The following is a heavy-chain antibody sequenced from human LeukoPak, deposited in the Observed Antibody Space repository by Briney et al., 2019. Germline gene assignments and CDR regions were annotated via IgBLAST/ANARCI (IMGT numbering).Heavy chain of an antibody. D-gene: IGHD6-13*01. CDR3: ARVYSSSWPHYYYGMDV. Sequence: SQTLSLTCTVSGGSISSGGYYWSWIRQHPGKGLEWIGYIYYSGSTYYNPSLKSRVTISVDTSKNQFSLKLSSVTAADTAVYYRARVYSSSWPHYYYGMDVWGQGTTVTVSS. CDR2: IYYSGST. V-gene: IGHV4-31*03. CDR1: GGSISSGGYY. J-gene: IGHJ6*02.